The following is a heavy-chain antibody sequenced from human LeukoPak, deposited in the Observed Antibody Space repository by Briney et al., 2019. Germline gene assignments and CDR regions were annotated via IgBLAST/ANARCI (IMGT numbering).Heavy chain of an antibody. CDR3: ARGDDYLPFDH. V-gene: IGHV3-21*01. J-gene: IGHJ5*02. CDR2: ISGSSFNYI. D-gene: IGHD2/OR15-2a*01. CDR1: GFIFSAYN. Sequence: GESLRLSCAASGFIFSAYNMVWVRQAPGKGLEWVARISGSSFNYINYADSVEGRFTVSRDNARNSLYLRMNSLRVEDTGVYYCARGDDYLPFDHWGQGNLVTVSS.